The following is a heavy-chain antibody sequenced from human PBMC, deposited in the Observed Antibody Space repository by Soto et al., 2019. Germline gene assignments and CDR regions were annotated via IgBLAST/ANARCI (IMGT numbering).Heavy chain of an antibody. D-gene: IGHD2-15*01. CDR2: ISAYNGNT. V-gene: IGHV1-18*01. CDR1: GYTFTSYG. CDR3: ARDIVVVVAATTALDY. Sequence: GASVKVSCKASGYTFTSYGISWVRQAPGQGLEWMGWISAYNGNTNYAQKLQGRVTMTTDTSTSTAYMELRSLRSDDTAVYYCARDIVVVVAATTALDYWGQGTLVTVSS. J-gene: IGHJ4*02.